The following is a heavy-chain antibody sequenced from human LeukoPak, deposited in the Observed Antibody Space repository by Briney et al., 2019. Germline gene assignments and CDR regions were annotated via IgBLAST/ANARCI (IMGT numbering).Heavy chain of an antibody. D-gene: IGHD2-15*01. Sequence: SETLSLTCAVSGGSISSSSYYWGRIRQPPGKGLEWIGSIYYSGSTYYNPSLKSRVTISVDTSKNQFSLKLSSVTAADTAVYYCARGSIVVVVAALYYFDYWGQGTLVTVSS. J-gene: IGHJ4*02. V-gene: IGHV4-39*01. CDR2: IYYSGST. CDR1: GGSISSSSYY. CDR3: ARGSIVVVVAALYYFDY.